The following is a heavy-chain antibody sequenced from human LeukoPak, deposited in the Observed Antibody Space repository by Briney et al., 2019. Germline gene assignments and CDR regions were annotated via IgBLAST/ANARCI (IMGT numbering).Heavy chain of an antibody. CDR1: GYTFTSYG. CDR2: ISAYNGNT. V-gene: IGHV1-18*01. J-gene: IGHJ6*03. D-gene: IGHD2-21*02. CDR3: ARYPGDLYYYYYMDV. Sequence: GASVKVSCKASGYTFTSYGISWVRQAPGQGLEWMGWISAYNGNTNYAQKLQGRVTMTTDTSTSTAYMELRSLRSDDTALYYCARYPGDLYYYYYMDVWGKGTTVTVSS.